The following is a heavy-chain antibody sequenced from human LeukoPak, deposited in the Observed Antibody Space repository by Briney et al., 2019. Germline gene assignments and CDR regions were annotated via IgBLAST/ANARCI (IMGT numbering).Heavy chain of an antibody. V-gene: IGHV4-4*07. CDR3: ARGPFTMLRGADNWFDP. D-gene: IGHD3-10*01. CDR1: GGSISSCY. Sequence: SETLSLTCTVSGGSISSCYWSWIRQPAGKGLEWIGRIYTSGSTNYNPSLKSRVTMSVDTSKNQFSLKLSSVTAADTAVYYCARGPFTMLRGADNWFDPWGQGTLSPSPQ. CDR2: IYTSGST. J-gene: IGHJ5*02.